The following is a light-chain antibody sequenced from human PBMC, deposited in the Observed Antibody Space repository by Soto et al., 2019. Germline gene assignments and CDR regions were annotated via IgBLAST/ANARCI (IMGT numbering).Light chain of an antibody. CDR2: GAS. V-gene: IGKV1-9*01. Sequence: IQLTQSPSSLSASVGDSVTITCRASQGITSYLAWYQQKPGKAPNLLIYGASTLQSGVPSRFSGSGSGTDFTLTINSLQAEDFATYYCQQISSYPSTFGGGTKVDIK. CDR3: QQISSYPST. J-gene: IGKJ4*01. CDR1: QGITSY.